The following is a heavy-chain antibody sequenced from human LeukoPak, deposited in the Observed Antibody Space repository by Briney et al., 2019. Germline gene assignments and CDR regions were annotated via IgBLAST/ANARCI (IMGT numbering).Heavy chain of an antibody. Sequence: GGSLRLSCAASGFTFDDYGMSWVRQAPGKGLEWVSDINWNGGSTGYADSVKGRFTISRDNAKNSLYLQMNSLRAEDTALYYCARDGWGRYDFWSGYLYWGQGTLVIVSS. D-gene: IGHD3-3*01. CDR3: ARDGWGRYDFWSGYLY. CDR2: INWNGGST. J-gene: IGHJ4*02. CDR1: GFTFDDYG. V-gene: IGHV3-20*04.